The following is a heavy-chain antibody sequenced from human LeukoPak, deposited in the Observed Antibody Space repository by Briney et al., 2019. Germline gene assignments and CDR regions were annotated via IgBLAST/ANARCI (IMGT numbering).Heavy chain of an antibody. D-gene: IGHD3-10*01. V-gene: IGHV3-7*01. CDR2: IKQDGREE. J-gene: IGHJ4*02. CDR3: ARDGVTMVRGSEPRYYFDY. Sequence: ETLSLTCTVSGGSISSYYWSWVRQAPGKGLEWVANIKQDGREEWYVDSVKGRFTISRDNAKNSLYLQMNSLRAEDTAVYYCARDGVTMVRGSEPRYYFDYWGQGTLVTVSS. CDR1: GGSISSYY.